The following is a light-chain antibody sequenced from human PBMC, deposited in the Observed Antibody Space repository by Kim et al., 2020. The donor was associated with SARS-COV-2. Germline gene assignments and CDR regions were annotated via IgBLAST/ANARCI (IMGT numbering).Light chain of an antibody. CDR2: DAS. J-gene: IGKJ1*01. CDR1: QSISSSY. Sequence: EIVLTQSPGTLSLSPGERATLSCRASQSISSSYLAWYQQKLGQAPSLLIYDASSRATGIPARFSGSGSGTDFTLTISRLQPEDFAVYYCQQYGSSPVTFGQGTKVEIK. CDR3: QQYGSSPVT. V-gene: IGKV3-20*01.